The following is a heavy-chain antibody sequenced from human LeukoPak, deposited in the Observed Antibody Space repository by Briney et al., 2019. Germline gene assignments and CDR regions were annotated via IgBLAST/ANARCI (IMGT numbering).Heavy chain of an antibody. CDR2: INPNSGGT. CDR3: ARVRRYGSGSYFYAFDI. CDR1: GYTFTGYY. J-gene: IGHJ3*02. D-gene: IGHD3-10*01. Sequence: ASVKVSCKASGYTFTGYYMHWVRQAPGQGLEWMGWINPNSGGTNYAQKFQGRVTMTRDTSISTAYMELSRLRSDDTAVYYCARVRRYGSGSYFYAFDIWGQGTMVTVSS. V-gene: IGHV1-2*02.